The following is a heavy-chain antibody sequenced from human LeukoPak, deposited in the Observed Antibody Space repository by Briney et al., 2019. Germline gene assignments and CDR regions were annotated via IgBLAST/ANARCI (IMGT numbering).Heavy chain of an antibody. Sequence: GASVKVSCKVSGYTLTELSMHWVRQAPGKGLEWMGGFDPEDGETIYAQKFQGTVTMTEDTSTDTAYMELSSLRSEDTAVYYCATAPAVTYYYDSSGYTPEYYFDYWGQGTLVTVSS. V-gene: IGHV1-24*01. CDR2: FDPEDGET. D-gene: IGHD3-22*01. CDR3: ATAPAVTYYYDSSGYTPEYYFDY. CDR1: GYTLTELS. J-gene: IGHJ4*02.